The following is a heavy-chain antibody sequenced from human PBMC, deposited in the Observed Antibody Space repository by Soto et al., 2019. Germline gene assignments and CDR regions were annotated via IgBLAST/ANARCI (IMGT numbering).Heavy chain of an antibody. J-gene: IGHJ4*02. CDR1: GFSLSTSGVG. CDR2: LFWDDDD. CDR3: AHLAFCGGSLYIFDY. D-gene: IGHD2-21*01. V-gene: IGHV2-5*02. Sequence: QITLKESGPTLVKPTPTLTQTCPFSGFSLSTSGVGVGWIRQPPGKALEWLALLFWDDDDRYSPSLNSRLTITKDTTKDPGVLTVPNMHPIETATSFCAHLAFCGGSLYIFDYWGMGTLVTFSS.